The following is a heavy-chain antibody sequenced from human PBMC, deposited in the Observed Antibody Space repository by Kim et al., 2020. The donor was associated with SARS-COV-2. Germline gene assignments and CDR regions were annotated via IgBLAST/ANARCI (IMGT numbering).Heavy chain of an antibody. CDR3: ARRSSGWDY. D-gene: IGHD6-19*01. CDR1: GGSISSSSYY. CDR2: IYYRGST. Sequence: SETLSLTCTVSGGSISSSSYYWGWIRQPPGKGLEWIGSIYYRGSTYYNPSLKSRVTISVDTSKNQFSLKLSSVTAADTAVYYCARRSSGWDYWGQGTLVTVSS. J-gene: IGHJ4*02. V-gene: IGHV4-39*01.